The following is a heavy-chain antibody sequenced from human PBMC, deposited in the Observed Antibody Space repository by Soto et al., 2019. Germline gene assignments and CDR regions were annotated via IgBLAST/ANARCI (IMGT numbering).Heavy chain of an antibody. J-gene: IGHJ6*02. CDR2: INSDGSST. Sequence: GGSLRLSCAASGFTFSSYWMHWVRQAPGKGLVWVSRINSDGSSTSYADSVKGRFTISRDNAKNTLYLQMNSLRAEDTAVYYCASVAEVVPAAMNPPYYYGMDVWGQGTTVTVSS. D-gene: IGHD2-2*01. V-gene: IGHV3-74*01. CDR1: GFTFSSYW. CDR3: ASVAEVVPAAMNPPYYYGMDV.